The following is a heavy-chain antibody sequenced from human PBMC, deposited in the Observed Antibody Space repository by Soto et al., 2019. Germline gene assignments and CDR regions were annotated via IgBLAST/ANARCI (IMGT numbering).Heavy chain of an antibody. CDR1: GFSLSTSGVG. Sequence: QITLKESGPTLVKPTQTLTLTCTFSGFSLSTSGVGVGWIRQPPGKALEWLALTYWDDDKRYSPSLKSRLTITKDTSKNQVVLTMTNMDPVDTATYYCAHIVDIVTTILFDYWGQGTLVTVSS. CDR3: AHIVDIVTTILFDY. CDR2: TYWDDDK. J-gene: IGHJ4*02. D-gene: IGHD5-12*01. V-gene: IGHV2-5*02.